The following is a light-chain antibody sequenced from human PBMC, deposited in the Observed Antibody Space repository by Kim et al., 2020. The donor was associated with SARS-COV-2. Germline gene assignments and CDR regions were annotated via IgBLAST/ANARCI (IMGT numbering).Light chain of an antibody. J-gene: IGKJ4*01. CDR2: KAS. CDR1: QSVSSW. V-gene: IGKV1-5*03. Sequence: DVQMTQSPSTLSASVGDRVTISCRASQSVSSWLAWYQQKPGKAPKLLIYKASHLESGVPSRFSGSGSGTEFTLTISSLQPDDFATYYYPLTFGGGTKVDIK. CDR3: PLT.